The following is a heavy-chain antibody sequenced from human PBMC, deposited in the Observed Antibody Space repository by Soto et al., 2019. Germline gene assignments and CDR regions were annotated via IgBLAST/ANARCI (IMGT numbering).Heavy chain of an antibody. D-gene: IGHD3-16*01. Sequence: EVQLVESGGGLAQSGGSLRLSCAASGFMFNDYEMNWVRQAPGKGLEWVSYISEGGTTTHYTDSVKGRFTISRDKAKESLYLQMNSLTPEDTATYFCVRDARGGGLLLWDCWGQGVVVSVSS. CDR3: VRDARGGGLLLWDC. V-gene: IGHV3-48*03. J-gene: IGHJ4*02. CDR1: GFMFNDYE. CDR2: ISEGGTTT.